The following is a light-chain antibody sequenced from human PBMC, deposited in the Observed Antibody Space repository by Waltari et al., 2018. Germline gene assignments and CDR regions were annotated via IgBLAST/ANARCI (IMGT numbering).Light chain of an antibody. Sequence: DIVMTQSPDSLAVSLGERATINCKSSQNVLSTSNRKNSLSWYQQKPGQPPRLLIYWASTREAGVPDRFSGSGAGTDFTLTIRSLQAEDVAVYYCQQYYSSPFTFGPGTKVDIK. J-gene: IGKJ3*01. CDR1: QNVLSTSNRKNS. V-gene: IGKV4-1*01. CDR3: QQYYSSPFT. CDR2: WAS.